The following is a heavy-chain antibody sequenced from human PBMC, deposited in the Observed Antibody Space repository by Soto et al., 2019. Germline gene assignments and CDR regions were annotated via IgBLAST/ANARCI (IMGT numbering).Heavy chain of an antibody. V-gene: IGHV1-69*13. CDR1: GGSFNTYG. Sequence: SVKVSCKVSGGSFNTYGIGWGRQAPGQGLEWMGEIIPLLGTPNYAQRFQGRVTITADESTTTAYMELSSLRSEDSAVYYCARLHVPMTYVGGVFDSWGQGTLVTVSS. D-gene: IGHD3-10*02. CDR2: IIPLLGTP. J-gene: IGHJ4*02. CDR3: ARLHVPMTYVGGVFDS.